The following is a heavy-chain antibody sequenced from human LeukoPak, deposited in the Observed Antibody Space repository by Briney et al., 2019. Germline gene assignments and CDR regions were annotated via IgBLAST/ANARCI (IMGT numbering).Heavy chain of an antibody. V-gene: IGHV1-69*13. D-gene: IGHD1-1*01. CDR1: GGTFSSYT. Sequence: SVKVSCKASGGTFSSYTISWVRQAPGQGLEWMGGIIPIFGTANYAQKFQGRVTITADESTSTAYMELSSLRSEDTAVYYCARDRTTGTIDAFDIWGQGTMVTVSS. CDR3: ARDRTTGTIDAFDI. CDR2: IIPIFGTA. J-gene: IGHJ3*02.